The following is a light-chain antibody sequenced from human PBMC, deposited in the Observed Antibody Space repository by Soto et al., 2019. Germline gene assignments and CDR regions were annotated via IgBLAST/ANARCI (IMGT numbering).Light chain of an antibody. J-gene: IGKJ4*01. CDR3: QQYSSYCT. V-gene: IGKV1-5*03. Sequence: DIQMTQSPSTLSASVGDRVTITCRASQSISSWLAWYQQKPGKAPKLLIYKASSLESGVPTRFSGSGSGTEFTLTISSLQPDDFATYYCQQYSSYCTFGGGTKVEIK. CDR2: KAS. CDR1: QSISSW.